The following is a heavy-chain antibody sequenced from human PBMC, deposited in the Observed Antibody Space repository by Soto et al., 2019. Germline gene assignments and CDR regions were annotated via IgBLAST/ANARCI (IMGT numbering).Heavy chain of an antibody. CDR1: GFTFSSYA. CDR2: ISGSGGST. Sequence: EVQLLESGGGLVQPGGSLRLSCAASGFTFSSYAMSWVRQAPGKGLEWVSAISGSGGSTYYADSVKGRFTISRDNSKNTRYLQMNSLRAEDTAVYYCAKDHGGLDYIWGSYRYGGYIIDYWGQGTLVTVSS. J-gene: IGHJ4*02. D-gene: IGHD3-16*02. V-gene: IGHV3-23*01. CDR3: AKDHGGLDYIWGSYRYGGYIIDY.